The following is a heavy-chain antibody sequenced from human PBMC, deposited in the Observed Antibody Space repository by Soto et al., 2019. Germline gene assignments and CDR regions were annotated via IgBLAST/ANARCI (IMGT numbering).Heavy chain of an antibody. CDR2: INHSGST. CDR3: ARGRVVRGVVYYFDY. CDR1: GGSFSGYY. Sequence: SETLSLTCAVYGGSFSGYYWSWIRQPPGKGLEWIGEINHSGSTNYNPSLKSRVTISVDTSKNQFSLKLSSVTAADTAVYYCARGRVVRGVVYYFDYWGQGTLVTVSS. V-gene: IGHV4-34*01. D-gene: IGHD3-10*01. J-gene: IGHJ4*02.